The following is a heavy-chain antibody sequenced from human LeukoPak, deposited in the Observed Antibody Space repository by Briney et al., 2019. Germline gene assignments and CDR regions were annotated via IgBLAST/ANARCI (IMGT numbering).Heavy chain of an antibody. V-gene: IGHV3-23*01. CDR2: ISASGATT. Sequence: GGSLRLSCAASGFTFSSYAMSWVRQAPGKGLEWVSVISASGATTYYADSVKGRFTISRDNSKNTLYLQMNSLRAEDTAVYYCARGVEPLAANTLAYWGQGTLVTVSS. J-gene: IGHJ4*02. CDR1: GFTFSSYA. CDR3: ARGVEPLAANTLAY. D-gene: IGHD1-14*01.